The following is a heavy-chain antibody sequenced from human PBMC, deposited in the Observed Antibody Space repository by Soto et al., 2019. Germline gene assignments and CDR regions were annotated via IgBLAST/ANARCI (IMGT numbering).Heavy chain of an antibody. CDR3: ARDHSVSEIDI. D-gene: IGHD1-20*01. V-gene: IGHV3-30*19. Sequence: PGGSLRLSCAASGFTFSSYCMHWVRQAPGKGLEWVAVIWYDGSNKYYADSVKGRFTISRDNSKNTLYLQMNSLRAEDTAVYYCARDHSVSEIDIWGQGTMVTVSS. CDR2: IWYDGSNK. CDR1: GFTFSSYC. J-gene: IGHJ3*02.